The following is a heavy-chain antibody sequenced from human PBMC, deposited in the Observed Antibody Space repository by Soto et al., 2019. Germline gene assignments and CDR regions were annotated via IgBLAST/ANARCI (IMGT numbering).Heavy chain of an antibody. CDR3: AKYRRTQAEVFTLVY. CDR2: IYYNGNT. Sequence: SSETLSLICTVSGDSITGHYWSWIRQPPGKGLEWIGYIYYNGNTEYNPSLESRVTMSVDTSKNQFSLKLRSVTPADTAVYYCAKYRRTQAEVFTLVYWGHGALVPVSS. CDR1: GDSITGHY. D-gene: IGHD1-20*01. V-gene: IGHV4-59*11. J-gene: IGHJ4*01.